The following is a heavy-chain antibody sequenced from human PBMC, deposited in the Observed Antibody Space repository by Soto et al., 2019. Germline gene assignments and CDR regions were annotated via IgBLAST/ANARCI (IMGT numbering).Heavy chain of an antibody. Sequence: QVQLVQSGAEVKKPGSSVKVSCKASGGTFSSYAISWVRQAPGKGLEWVAVIWYDGSNKYYADSVKGRFTISRDNSKNTLYLQMNSLRAEDTAVYYCARDRTGDWGQGTLVTVSS. CDR3: ARDRTGD. J-gene: IGHJ4*02. V-gene: IGHV3-33*01. CDR1: GGTFSSYA. D-gene: IGHD3-9*01. CDR2: IWYDGSNK.